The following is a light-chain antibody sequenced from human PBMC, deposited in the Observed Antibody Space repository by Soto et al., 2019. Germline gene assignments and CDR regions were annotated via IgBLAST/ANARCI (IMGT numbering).Light chain of an antibody. CDR3: QQANSYPFT. Sequence: DMQMTQSPSSVSASLGDRVTITCRASQDINTWLAWYQQKPGHAPKLLLYGASDLQSGVPSRFSGSGSGTDFTLTISSLQSEDFATYYCQQANSYPFTFGRGTKVDVK. J-gene: IGKJ3*01. CDR2: GAS. CDR1: QDINTW. V-gene: IGKV1-12*01.